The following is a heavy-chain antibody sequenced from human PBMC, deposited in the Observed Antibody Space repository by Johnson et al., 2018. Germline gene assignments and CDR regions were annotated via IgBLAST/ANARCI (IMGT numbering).Heavy chain of an antibody. D-gene: IGHD6-19*01. CDR1: GFTFGDFA. CDR3: TRWTIGWTYYYYYGMDV. Sequence: VQLVQSGGGLVKPGRSLRLSCTASGFTFGDFAMSWFRQAPGKGLEWIGFIRSKAYGGTTEYAASVKGRFTISRDDSKIIAYLQMNSLKTEDTAVYYCTRWTIGWTYYYYYGMDVWGQGTTVTVSS. CDR2: IRSKAYGGTT. J-gene: IGHJ6*02. V-gene: IGHV3-49*05.